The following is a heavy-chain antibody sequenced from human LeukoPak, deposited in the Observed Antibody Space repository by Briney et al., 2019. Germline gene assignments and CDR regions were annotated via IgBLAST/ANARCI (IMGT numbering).Heavy chain of an antibody. CDR1: GGSISSGDYY. Sequence: SETLSLTCTVSGGSISSGDYYWSWIRQPPGKGLEWIGYIYYSGSTYYNPSLKSRVTISVDTSKNQFSLKLSSVTAADTALYYCAREHSYGSGSYYIDYWGQGTLVTVSS. J-gene: IGHJ4*02. CDR2: IYYSGST. D-gene: IGHD3-10*01. CDR3: AREHSYGSGSYYIDY. V-gene: IGHV4-30-4*01.